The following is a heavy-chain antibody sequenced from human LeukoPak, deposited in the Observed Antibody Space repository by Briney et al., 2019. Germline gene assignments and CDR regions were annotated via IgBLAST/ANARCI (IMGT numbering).Heavy chain of an antibody. CDR1: GGSVSSGSYY. D-gene: IGHD4-17*01. Sequence: SETLSLTCTVSGGSVSSGSYYWSWIRQPPGKGLEWIGYIYYTGSTTYNPSLMSRVTMSIDTSKNQFSLNLSSVTAADTAVYYCAKVRGNDYGDYCLDPWGQGTLVTVSS. CDR3: AKVRGNDYGDYCLDP. V-gene: IGHV4-61*01. CDR2: IYYTGST. J-gene: IGHJ5*02.